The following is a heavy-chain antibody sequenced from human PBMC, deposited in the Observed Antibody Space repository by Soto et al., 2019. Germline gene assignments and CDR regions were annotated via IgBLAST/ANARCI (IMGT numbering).Heavy chain of an antibody. D-gene: IGHD2-2*01. CDR3: ARVGCETRCSDYLYYYMDV. CDR2: IGSDGRNT. J-gene: IGHJ6*03. CDR1: GFPFSHYA. Sequence: QLVESGGGLVQPGGSLRLSCAASGFPFSHYAMQWVRQAPGKGLEYVSAIGSDGRNTYYENYVRGRFTISRDNSKNTLYLHMGSLRAEDRAVYYCARVGCETRCSDYLYYYMDVWGKGTTITVSS. V-gene: IGHV3-64*01.